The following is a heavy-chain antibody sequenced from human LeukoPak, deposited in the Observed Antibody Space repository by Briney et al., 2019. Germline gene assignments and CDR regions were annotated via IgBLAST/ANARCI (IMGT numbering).Heavy chain of an antibody. D-gene: IGHD3-22*01. J-gene: IGHJ4*02. V-gene: IGHV4-59*08. Sequence: PSETLSLTCTVSGGSISSYYWSWIRQPPGKGLEWIGYIYYSGNTNYNPSLKSRVTISVDTSKNQFSLKLSSVTAADTAVYYCARLSRSNYYDSSGYYPDYWGQGTLVTVSS. CDR3: ARLSRSNYYDSSGYYPDY. CDR1: GGSISSYY. CDR2: IYYSGNT.